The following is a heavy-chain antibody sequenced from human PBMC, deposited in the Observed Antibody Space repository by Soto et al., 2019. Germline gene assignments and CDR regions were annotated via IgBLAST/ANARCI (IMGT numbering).Heavy chain of an antibody. CDR1: GFTFSSYA. V-gene: IGHV3-23*01. D-gene: IGHD6-13*01. CDR2: ISDSGGST. Sequence: GGSLRLSCAASGFTFSSYAMSWVRQAPGKGLEWVSAISDSGGSTYYADSVKGRFTISRDNSKNTLYLQMNSLRAEDAAVYYCAKAPSSCWWPFDYWGQGTLVTVS. J-gene: IGHJ4*02. CDR3: AKAPSSCWWPFDY.